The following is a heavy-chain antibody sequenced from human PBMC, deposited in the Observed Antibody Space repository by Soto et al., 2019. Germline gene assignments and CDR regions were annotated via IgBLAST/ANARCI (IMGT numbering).Heavy chain of an antibody. CDR2: INHSGST. Sequence: QVQLQQWGAGLLKPSETLSLTCAVYGGSFSGYYWSWIRQPPGKGLEWIGEINHSGSTNYNPSLKSRVPISLDTSKNPFSLQLSSVTAADTAVYYCARRGAVLWFGFYGMDVWGQGTTVTVSS. CDR1: GGSFSGYY. J-gene: IGHJ6*02. V-gene: IGHV4-34*01. D-gene: IGHD3-10*01. CDR3: ARRGAVLWFGFYGMDV.